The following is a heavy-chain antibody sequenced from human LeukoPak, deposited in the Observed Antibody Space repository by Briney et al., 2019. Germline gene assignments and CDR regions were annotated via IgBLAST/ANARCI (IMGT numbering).Heavy chain of an antibody. J-gene: IGHJ6*03. V-gene: IGHV3-21*01. CDR1: GFTFSSYS. CDR3: AKGGILALYYYMDV. D-gene: IGHD5-12*01. Sequence: PGGSLRLSCAASGFTFSSYSMNWVRQAPGKGLEWVSSISSSSSYIYYADSVKGRFTISRDNAKNSLYLQMNSLRAEDTAVYYCAKGGILALYYYMDVWGKGTTVTVSS. CDR2: ISSSSSYI.